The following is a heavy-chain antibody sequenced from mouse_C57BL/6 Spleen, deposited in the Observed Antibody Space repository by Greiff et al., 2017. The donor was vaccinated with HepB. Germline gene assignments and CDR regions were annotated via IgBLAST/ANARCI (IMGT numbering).Heavy chain of an antibody. CDR3: ARHGGSQFAY. Sequence: EVQLQQSGGDLVKPGGSLKLSCAASGFTFSSYGMSWVRQTPDKRLEWVATISSGGSYTYYPDSVKGRFTISRDNAKNTLYLQMSSLKSEDTAMYYCARHGGSQFAYWGQGTLVTVSA. CDR1: GFTFSSYG. CDR2: ISSGGSYT. J-gene: IGHJ3*01. D-gene: IGHD6-1*01. V-gene: IGHV5-6*01.